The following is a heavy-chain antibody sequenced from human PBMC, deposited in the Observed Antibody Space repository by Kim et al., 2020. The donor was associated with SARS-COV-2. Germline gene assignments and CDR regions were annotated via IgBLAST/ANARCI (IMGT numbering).Heavy chain of an antibody. D-gene: IGHD3-10*01. CDR1: GGSISSGGYS. Sequence: SETLSLTCAVSGGSISSGGYSWSWIRQPPGKGLEWIGYIYHSGSTYYNPSLKSRVTISVDRSKNQFSLKLSSVTAADTAVYYCARDSGGDYYGSGSYYNYWGQGTLVTVSS. CDR2: IYHSGST. CDR3: ARDSGGDYYGSGSYYNY. V-gene: IGHV4-30-2*01. J-gene: IGHJ4*02.